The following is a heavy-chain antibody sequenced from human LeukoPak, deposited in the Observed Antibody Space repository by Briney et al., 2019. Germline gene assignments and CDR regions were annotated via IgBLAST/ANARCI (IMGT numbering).Heavy chain of an antibody. CDR1: GFTFSNYA. CDR3: AKLVREVDY. V-gene: IGHV3-23*01. J-gene: IGHJ4*02. Sequence: GGSLRLSCAASGFTFSNYAMHWVRQAPGKGLEWVSSISSSGDNTYYADSVKGRFTISRDNSKNTLYLQMNSLRAEDTAVYYCAKLVREVDYWGQGTLVTVSS. D-gene: IGHD3-10*02. CDR2: ISSSGDNT.